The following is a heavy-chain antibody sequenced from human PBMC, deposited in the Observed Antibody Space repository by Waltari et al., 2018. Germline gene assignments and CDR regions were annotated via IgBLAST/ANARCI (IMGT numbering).Heavy chain of an antibody. CDR1: GFTVSSYW. J-gene: IGHJ4*02. V-gene: IGHV3-7*01. CDR3: ARGFGVRDY. CDR2: IKQDGSEK. Sequence: EVQLVESGGGLVQPGGSLRLYCAASGFTVSSYWMSWVRPAPGKWLEWVATIKQDGSEKYYLYSVKVRFTISRDNAKNSLYLQMNSLRAEDTAVYYCARGFGVRDYWGQGTLVTVSS. D-gene: IGHD3-3*01.